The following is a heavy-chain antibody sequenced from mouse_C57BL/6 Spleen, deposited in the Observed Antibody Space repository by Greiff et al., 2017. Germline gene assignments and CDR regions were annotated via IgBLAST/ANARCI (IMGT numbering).Heavy chain of an antibody. Sequence: QVQLQQSGPELVRPGASVKISCKAPGYTFTSHRMQWVRQRPGQGLEWIGEIFPGSGSTYYNEKFKGKATLTVDTSSSIVYMARSSLTSEDSAVYFCATRPARGAMDYWGQGTSGTASS. V-gene: IGHV1-56*01. J-gene: IGHJ4*01. CDR3: ATRPARGAMDY. CDR2: IFPGSGST. CDR1: GYTFTSHR. D-gene: IGHD2-12*01.